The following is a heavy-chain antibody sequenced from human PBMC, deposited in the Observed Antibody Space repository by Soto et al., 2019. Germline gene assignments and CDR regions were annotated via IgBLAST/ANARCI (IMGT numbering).Heavy chain of an antibody. V-gene: IGHV6-1*01. CDR3: ARGSHKSTWH. CDR1: GDSISSNSAA. J-gene: IGHJ4*02. D-gene: IGHD5-12*01. CDR2: TYYRSKWYN. Sequence: SQTLSLTCAISGDSISSNSAAWSWIRQSPSRGLEWLGRTYYRSKWYNDYAVSVKSRITINPDTSKNQFSLQLSSMTPEDTAVYYCARGSHKSTWHWGQGTLVTVSS.